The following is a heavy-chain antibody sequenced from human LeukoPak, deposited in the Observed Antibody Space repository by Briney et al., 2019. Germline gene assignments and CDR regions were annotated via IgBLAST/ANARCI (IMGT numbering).Heavy chain of an antibody. CDR1: GFTFRSHD. V-gene: IGHV3-21*01. Sequence: GSLRLSCAASGFTFRSHDMNWVRQAPGKGLEWVSSISSSSSYIYYADSVKGRFTISRDNAKNSLYLQMNSLRAEDTAAYYCARDRRGPNYYGMDVWGQGTTVTVSS. CDR3: ARDRRGPNYYGMDV. J-gene: IGHJ6*02. CDR2: ISSSSSYI.